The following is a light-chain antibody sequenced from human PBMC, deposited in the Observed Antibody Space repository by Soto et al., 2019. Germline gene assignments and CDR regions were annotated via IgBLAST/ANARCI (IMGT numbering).Light chain of an antibody. CDR1: SSDVGGYNY. Sequence: QSVLTQPASVSGSPGQSITISCTGTSSDVGGYNYVSWYQQHPGKAPKLMIYDVSNRPSGVSNRFSGSKSGNTASLTISALQAEDEADYYCSSYTSSSTLENVFGTGTKVTV. CDR3: SSYTSSSTLENV. V-gene: IGLV2-14*01. CDR2: DVS. J-gene: IGLJ1*01.